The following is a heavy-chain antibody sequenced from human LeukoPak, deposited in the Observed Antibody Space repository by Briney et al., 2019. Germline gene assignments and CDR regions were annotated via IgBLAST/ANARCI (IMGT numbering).Heavy chain of an antibody. CDR3: ARGNFYSGSGSSPLDY. V-gene: IGHV3-74*01. D-gene: IGHD3-10*01. CDR1: GFTFSTYA. J-gene: IGHJ4*02. Sequence: GGSLRLSCAASGFTFSTYAMHWVRQVPGKGLVWVSRINSDGSRTNYVDSAKGRFTISRDNAKDTLFLQMNSLGAEDSAVYYCARGNFYSGSGSSPLDYWGQGTLVTVSS. CDR2: INSDGSRT.